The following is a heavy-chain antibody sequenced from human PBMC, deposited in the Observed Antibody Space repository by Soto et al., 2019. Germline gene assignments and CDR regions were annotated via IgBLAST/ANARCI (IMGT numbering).Heavy chain of an antibody. CDR2: ISHDGSNK. Sequence: GGSLRLSCAASGFSFSTYVMHWVRQTPGKGLEWVAVISHDGSNKHYADTVTGRFTIPRDNSKNTLYLQLNSLRTDDTALYYCVREPTTVLERIDYWGQGTLVTVSS. J-gene: IGHJ4*02. CDR1: GFSFSTYV. D-gene: IGHD4-17*01. CDR3: VREPTTVLERIDY. V-gene: IGHV3-30-3*01.